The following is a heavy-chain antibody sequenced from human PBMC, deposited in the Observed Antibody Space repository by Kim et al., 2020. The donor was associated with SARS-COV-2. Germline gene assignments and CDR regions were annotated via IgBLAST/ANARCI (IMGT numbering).Heavy chain of an antibody. V-gene: IGHV1-69*13. CDR2: IIPIFGTA. CDR1: GGTFSSYA. CDR3: ARGEGVFWSGSTIAEYFQH. Sequence: SVKVSCKASGGTFSSYAISWVRQAPGQGLEWMGGIIPIFGTANYAQKFQGRVTITADESTSTAYMELSSLRSEDTAVYYCARGEGVFWSGSTIAEYFQHWGQGTLVTVSS. J-gene: IGHJ1*01. D-gene: IGHD3-3*01.